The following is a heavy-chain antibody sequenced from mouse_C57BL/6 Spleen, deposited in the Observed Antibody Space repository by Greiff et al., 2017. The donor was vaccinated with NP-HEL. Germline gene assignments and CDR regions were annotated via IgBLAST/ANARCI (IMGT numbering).Heavy chain of an antibody. V-gene: IGHV1-55*01. CDR1: GYTFTSYW. D-gene: IGHD2-4*01. CDR2: IYPGSGST. CDR3: ARQPYDYYLDY. J-gene: IGHJ2*01. Sequence: VQLQQSGAELVKPGASVKMSCKASGYTFTSYWITWVKQRPGQGLEWIGDIYPGSGSTNYNEKFKSKATLTVDTSSSTAYTQLSSLTSEDSAVYYCARQPYDYYLDYWGQSTTLTVSS.